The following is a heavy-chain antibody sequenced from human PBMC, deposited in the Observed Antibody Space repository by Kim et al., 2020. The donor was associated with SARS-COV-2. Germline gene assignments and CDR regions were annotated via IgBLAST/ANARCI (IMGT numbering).Heavy chain of an antibody. CDR2: IKEDGSEK. V-gene: IGHV3-7*03. CDR1: GFTFSNYW. Sequence: GGSLRLSCAVSGFTFSNYWMTWVRQAPGKGLEWVANIKEDGSEKYYVDSVKGRFTISRDNAKNSLYLQMNSLRAEDTAMYYCGYGGGVRYWGQGTLVTVSS. J-gene: IGHJ4*02. D-gene: IGHD3-10*01. CDR3: GYGGGVRY.